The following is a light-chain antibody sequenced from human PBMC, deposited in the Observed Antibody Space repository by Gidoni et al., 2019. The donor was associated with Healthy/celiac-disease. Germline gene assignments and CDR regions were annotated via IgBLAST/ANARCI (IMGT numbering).Light chain of an antibody. CDR1: QSVSSSY. CDR3: QQYGSSPP. V-gene: IGKV3-20*01. J-gene: IGKJ3*01. CDR2: GAS. Sequence: EIVLTQSPGTLSLSPGERATLSCRASQSVSSSYLAWYQQKPGQAPRHLIYGASSRATGIPDRFSGSGSGTDFTLTISRLEPEDFAVYYCQQYGSSPPFGPGTKVDIK.